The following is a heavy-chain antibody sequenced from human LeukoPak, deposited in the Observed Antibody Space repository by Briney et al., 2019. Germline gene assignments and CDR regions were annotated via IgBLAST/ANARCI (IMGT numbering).Heavy chain of an antibody. CDR3: ARSYDFWSGYYPALFDY. D-gene: IGHD3-3*01. J-gene: IGHJ4*02. Sequence: GGSLRLSCAASGFTFSSYWMSWVRQAPGKGLEWVANIKQDGSEKYYVDSVKGRFTISRDNAKNSLYLQMNSLRAEGTAVYYCARSYDFWSGYYPALFDYWGQGTLVTVSS. CDR1: GFTFSSYW. CDR2: IKQDGSEK. V-gene: IGHV3-7*01.